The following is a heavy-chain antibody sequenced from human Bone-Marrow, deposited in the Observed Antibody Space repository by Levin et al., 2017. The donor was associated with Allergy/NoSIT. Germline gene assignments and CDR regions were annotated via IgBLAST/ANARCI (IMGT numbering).Heavy chain of an antibody. Sequence: ASVKVSCKASGYTFTSYGISWVRQAPGQGLEWMGWISAYNGNTNYAQKLQGRVTMTTDTSTSTAYMELRSLRSDDTAVYYCARGWYSSSWFGGAGPVFDYWGQGTLVTVSS. V-gene: IGHV1-18*01. CDR2: ISAYNGNT. CDR3: ARGWYSSSWFGGAGPVFDY. J-gene: IGHJ4*02. CDR1: GYTFTSYG. D-gene: IGHD6-13*01.